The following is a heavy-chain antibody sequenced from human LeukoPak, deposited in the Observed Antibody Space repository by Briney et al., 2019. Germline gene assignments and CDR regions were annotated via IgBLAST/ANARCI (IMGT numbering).Heavy chain of an antibody. D-gene: IGHD3-9*01. CDR3: ARVRVIDWGSSYFDY. CDR1: GDSISNSNW. Sequence: PSETLSLTCAVSGDSISNSNWWSWVRQPPGKGLEWIGYIFHTGSTNYNPSLKSRVTISVDQSKNQFSLRLISVTAADTAVYFCARVRVIDWGSSYFDYWGQGNLVTVSS. V-gene: IGHV4-4*02. J-gene: IGHJ4*02. CDR2: IFHTGST.